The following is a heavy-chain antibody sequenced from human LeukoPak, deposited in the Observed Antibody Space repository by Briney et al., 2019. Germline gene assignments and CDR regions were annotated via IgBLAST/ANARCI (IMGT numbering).Heavy chain of an antibody. CDR1: GYTFTTYG. J-gene: IGHJ5*02. Sequence: ASVKVSCKASGYTFTTYGITWVRQAPGQGLEWMGWISSYNGNTNYAQKLQGRVTMTTDTSTSTASMELRRLRSDEPAVYYCARVPVWFGEVTTSFDPWGQGKLVTVSS. D-gene: IGHD3-10*01. CDR3: ARVPVWFGEVTTSFDP. CDR2: ISSYNGNT. V-gene: IGHV1-18*01.